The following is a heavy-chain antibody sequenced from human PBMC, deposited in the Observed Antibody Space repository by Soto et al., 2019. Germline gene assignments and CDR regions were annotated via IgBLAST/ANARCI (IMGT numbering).Heavy chain of an antibody. CDR1: GGTFGTDT. Sequence: ASVKVSCKASGGTFGTDTGRWVRQAPGQGFEWMGRIIPILDVANYAQNFQGRLTITADKSTTTAYMELSSLRSEDTAMYYCARGSYYGGHYEAWFDPWGQGTLLTVSS. CDR2: IIPILDVA. V-gene: IGHV1-69*02. J-gene: IGHJ5*02. CDR3: ARGSYYGGHYEAWFDP. D-gene: IGHD3-3*01.